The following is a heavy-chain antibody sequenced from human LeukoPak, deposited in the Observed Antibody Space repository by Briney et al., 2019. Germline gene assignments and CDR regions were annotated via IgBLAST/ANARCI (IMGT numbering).Heavy chain of an antibody. J-gene: IGHJ5*02. CDR3: ARGLWGDYGSGSST. D-gene: IGHD3-10*01. CDR1: GGSTSSTSYY. CDR2: IYSSGST. V-gene: IGHV4-39*01. Sequence: PSETLSLTCIVSGGSTSSTSYYWGWIRQPPGKDLEWIGSIYSSGSTYYNPSLKSRVTISIDTSKNQFSLKLSSVTAADTAVYYCARGLWGDYGSGSSTWGQGTLVTVSS.